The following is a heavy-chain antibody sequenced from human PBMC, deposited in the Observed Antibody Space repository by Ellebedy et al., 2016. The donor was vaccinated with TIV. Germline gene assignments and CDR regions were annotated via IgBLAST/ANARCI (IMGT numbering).Heavy chain of an antibody. V-gene: IGHV2-70*01. D-gene: IGHD6-13*01. CDR3: ARIPLLSTSSPVRYYYYGMDV. CDR2: IDWDDDK. J-gene: IGHJ6*02. Sequence: SGPTLVXPTQTLTLTCTFSGFSLSTSGVGVGWIRQPPGKALEWLALIDWDDDKYYSTSLKTRLTISKDTSKNQVVLTMTNMDPVDTATYYCARIPLLSTSSPVRYYYYGMDVWGQGTTVTVSS. CDR1: GFSLSTSGVG.